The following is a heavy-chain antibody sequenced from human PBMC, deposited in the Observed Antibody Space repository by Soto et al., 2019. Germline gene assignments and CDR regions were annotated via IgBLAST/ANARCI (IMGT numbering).Heavy chain of an antibody. Sequence: QVQLVESGGGVVQPGTSLRLSCVGSGFTFRSYVIHWVRQAPGKGLEWGALTSYDGSNNFYGDSVKGRFTISRQNSRNTVELQMDSLTFDDTALYYSARWGTTGGLHVWGQGTLVSVSS. D-gene: IGHD3-16*01. CDR1: GFTFRSYV. V-gene: IGHV3-33*05. J-gene: IGHJ4*02. CDR3: ARWGTTGGLHV. CDR2: TSYDGSNN.